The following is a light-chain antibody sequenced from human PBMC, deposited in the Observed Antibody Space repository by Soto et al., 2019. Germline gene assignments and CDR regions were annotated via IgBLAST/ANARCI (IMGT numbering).Light chain of an antibody. Sequence: QSVLTQTPSASGTPGQRVTISCSGSNSNVGVNTVTWFQQLPGTAPKVLIYNNNLRPSGVPDRFSGSKSGTSASLVISGLQSEDEADYYCAAGDDRLNGYVFGTGTKVTVL. J-gene: IGLJ1*01. CDR1: NSNVGVNT. CDR3: AAGDDRLNGYV. V-gene: IGLV1-44*01. CDR2: NNN.